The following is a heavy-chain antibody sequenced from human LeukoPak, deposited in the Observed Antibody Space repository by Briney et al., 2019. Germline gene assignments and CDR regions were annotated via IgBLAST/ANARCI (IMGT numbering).Heavy chain of an antibody. J-gene: IGHJ3*02. V-gene: IGHV1-69*05. CDR1: GGTFSSYA. Sequence: SVKVSCKASGGTFSSYAISWVRQAPGQGLEWMVGIIPIFGTANYAQKFQGRVTITTDESTSTAYMELSSLRSEDTAVYYCARATRYNWNYFNAFDIWGQRTMVTVSS. CDR2: IIPIFGTA. CDR3: ARATRYNWNYFNAFDI. D-gene: IGHD1-7*01.